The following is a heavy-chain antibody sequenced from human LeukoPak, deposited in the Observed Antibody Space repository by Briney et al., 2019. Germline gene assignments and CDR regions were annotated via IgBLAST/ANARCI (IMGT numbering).Heavy chain of an antibody. CDR3: ARGVAVPAASPYYYYMDV. V-gene: IGHV3-21*01. D-gene: IGHD2-2*01. Sequence: GGSLRLSCAASGFTFNRYSMNRVRQAPGKGPVWVSSISSRSTNIYYADSVKGRFTISRDNAKNSLYLQMNSLRAEDTAVYYCARGVAVPAASPYYYYMDVWGKGTTVTVSS. CDR1: GFTFNRYS. J-gene: IGHJ6*03. CDR2: ISSRSTNI.